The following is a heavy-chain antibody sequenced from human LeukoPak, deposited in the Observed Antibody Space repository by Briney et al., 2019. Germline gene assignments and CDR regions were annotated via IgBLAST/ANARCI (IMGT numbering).Heavy chain of an antibody. CDR3: ARDDNWNLFDY. Sequence: GGSLRLSCAASGFTFSSYEMNWVRQAPGKGLEWVAVISYDGSNKYYADSVKGRFTMSRDNSKNTLYLQMNSLRAEDTAVYYCARDDNWNLFDYWGQGTLVTVSS. CDR1: GFTFSSYE. D-gene: IGHD1-20*01. V-gene: IGHV3-30*04. J-gene: IGHJ4*02. CDR2: ISYDGSNK.